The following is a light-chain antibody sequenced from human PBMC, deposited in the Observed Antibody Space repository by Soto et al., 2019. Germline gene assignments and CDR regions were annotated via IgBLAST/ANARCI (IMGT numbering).Light chain of an antibody. CDR2: WAS. CDR3: QQYYNGPWT. J-gene: IGKJ1*01. CDR1: QSLLYNSNNKNY. V-gene: IGKV4-1*01. Sequence: DIVMTQSPDSLAVSLGERATINCKSSQSLLYNSNNKNYLAWFQQKSGQPPKLLIYWASTRESGVTDRFSGSGSGTDFTLTVSSLQAEDVAVYYCQQYYNGPWTFGQGTRVEIK.